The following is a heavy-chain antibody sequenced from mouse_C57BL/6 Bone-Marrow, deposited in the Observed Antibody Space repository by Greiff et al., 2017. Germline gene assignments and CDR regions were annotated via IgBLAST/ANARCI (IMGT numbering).Heavy chain of an antibody. CDR2: IRNKANGYTT. Sequence: EVQLVESGGGLVQPGGSLSLSCAASGFTFTDYYMSWVRQPPGKALEWLGFIRNKANGYTTEYSASVKGRFTISRDNSQSILYLQMNDLRDEDSATYYCARYYYGSSPLYYFDYWGQGTTLTVSS. CDR1: GFTFTDYY. D-gene: IGHD1-1*01. J-gene: IGHJ2*01. CDR3: ARYYYGSSPLYYFDY. V-gene: IGHV7-3*01.